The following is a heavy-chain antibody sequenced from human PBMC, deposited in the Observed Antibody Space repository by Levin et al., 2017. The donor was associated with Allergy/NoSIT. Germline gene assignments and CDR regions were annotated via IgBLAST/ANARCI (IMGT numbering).Heavy chain of an antibody. J-gene: IGHJ5*02. D-gene: IGHD6-19*01. CDR3: ARVLGYSSGWYWFDP. Sequence: GESLKISCKASGYTFTGYYMHWVRQAPGQGLEWMGWINPNSGGTNYAQKFQGRVTMTRDTSISTAYMELSRLRSDDTAVYYCARVLGYSSGWYWFDPWGQGTLVTVSS. V-gene: IGHV1-2*02. CDR2: INPNSGGT. CDR1: GYTFTGYY.